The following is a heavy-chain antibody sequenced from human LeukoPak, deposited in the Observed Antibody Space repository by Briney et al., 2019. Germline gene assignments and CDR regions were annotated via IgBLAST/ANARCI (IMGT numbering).Heavy chain of an antibody. CDR2: LRHNGGRE. J-gene: IGHJ4*02. CDR1: GFTFSNYG. CDR3: AKADIVAVRSALEY. V-gene: IGHV3-30*02. Sequence: GGSLRLSCAASGFTFSNYGMRWVRQAPGKGREWVASLRHNGGREYYVDSVRGRFTISRDNSKNTLYLEMNSLRVEDTAVYYCAKADIVAVRSALEYWGQGTLVSVSS. D-gene: IGHD2-21*01.